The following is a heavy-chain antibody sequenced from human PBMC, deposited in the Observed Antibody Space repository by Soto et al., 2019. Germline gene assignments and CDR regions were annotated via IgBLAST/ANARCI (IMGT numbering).Heavy chain of an antibody. D-gene: IGHD3-22*01. Sequence: GGSLRLSCAASGFTFSSYSMNWVRQAPGKGLEWVSSISSSGSYIYYADSVKGRFTVSRDNAKNSLYLQMNSLRAEDTAVYYCARDTDSSGYNFAYWGQGTLVTVSS. CDR3: ARDTDSSGYNFAY. V-gene: IGHV3-21*01. CDR2: ISSSGSYI. CDR1: GFTFSSYS. J-gene: IGHJ4*02.